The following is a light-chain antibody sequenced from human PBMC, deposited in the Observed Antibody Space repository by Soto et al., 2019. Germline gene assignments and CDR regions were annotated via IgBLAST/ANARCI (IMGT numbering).Light chain of an antibody. V-gene: IGKV3-11*01. J-gene: IGKJ5*01. CDR3: QQRSNWPPLIT. CDR2: DAS. CDR1: QSVSSY. Sequence: EKALTQSPATLSVSPGDRATLSCRASQSVSSYLAWYQQKPGQAPRLLIYDASNRATGIPARFSGSGSGTDFTLTISSLEPEDFAVYYCQQRSNWPPLITFGQGTRLEIK.